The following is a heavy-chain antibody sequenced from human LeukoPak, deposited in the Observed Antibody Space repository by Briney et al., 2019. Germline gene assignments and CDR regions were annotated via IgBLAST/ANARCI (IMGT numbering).Heavy chain of an antibody. CDR3: ARLRGYSYGWWGNFDY. CDR2: INHSGST. CDR1: GGSFSGYY. D-gene: IGHD5-18*01. Sequence: SETLSLTCAVYGGSFSGYYWSWIRQPPGNGLEWIGEINHSGSTNYNPSLKSRVTISVDTSKNQFSLKLSSVTAADTAVYYCARLRGYSYGWWGNFDYWGQGTLVTVSS. J-gene: IGHJ4*02. V-gene: IGHV4-34*01.